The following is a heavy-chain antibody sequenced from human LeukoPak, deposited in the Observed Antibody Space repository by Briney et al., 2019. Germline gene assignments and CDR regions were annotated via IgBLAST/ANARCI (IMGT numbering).Heavy chain of an antibody. CDR1: AFTFSSYS. CDR2: ISSSSSYI. D-gene: IGHD3-10*01. Sequence: PGGSLRLSCAASAFTFSSYSMNWVRQAPGKGLEWVSSISSSSSYIYYADSVKGRFTISRDNAKNSLYLQMNSLRAEDTAVYYCARDGVVRGVPTYGMDVWGQGTTVTVSS. V-gene: IGHV3-21*01. CDR3: ARDGVVRGVPTYGMDV. J-gene: IGHJ6*02.